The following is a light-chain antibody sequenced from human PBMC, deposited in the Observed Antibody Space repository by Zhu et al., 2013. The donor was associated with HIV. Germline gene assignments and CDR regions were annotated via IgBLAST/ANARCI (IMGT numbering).Light chain of an antibody. CDR2: VHP. J-gene: IGKJ3*01. V-gene: IGKV3-20*01. Sequence: EIVLTQSPGTLSLSAGERATLSCRASQILTSQFAWYQQKPGQAPRFSSTVHPAGPLASQTGSVAVGLGQTSLSPSAGLEPEDFAVYYCQQYGKSPFTFGPGTKV. CDR1: QILTSQ. CDR3: QQYGKSPFT.